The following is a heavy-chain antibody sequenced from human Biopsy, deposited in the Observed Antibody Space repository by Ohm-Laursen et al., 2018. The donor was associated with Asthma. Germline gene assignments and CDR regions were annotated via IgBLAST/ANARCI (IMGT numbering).Heavy chain of an antibody. J-gene: IGHJ6*02. D-gene: IGHD3-10*01. CDR3: ARAVDYSHYYGIDV. CDR1: GYTFNSAG. CDR2: LSVYNGNT. Sequence: ASVQVSCKTSGYTFNSAGITWARQDPGQGLEWMGWLSVYNGNTKVAQKLQDRVTMITDTSTSTAYMELRSLRSDDTAVYFCARAVDYSHYYGIDVWGQGTTVTVS. V-gene: IGHV1-18*01.